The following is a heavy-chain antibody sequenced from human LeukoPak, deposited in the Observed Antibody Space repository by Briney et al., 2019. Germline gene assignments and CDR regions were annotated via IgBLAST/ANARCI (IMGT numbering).Heavy chain of an antibody. CDR2: INPSSGST. CDR1: GYTFTSYY. Sequence: GASVKVSCKASGYTFTSYYMHWVRQAPGQGLECMGTINPSSGSTSYTQKFQGRVTMTRDTTTSTVYMELSSLRSDDTAVYYCARGRSITMVRGVIFEPYYFDYWGQGTLVTVSS. V-gene: IGHV1-46*01. CDR3: ARGRSITMVRGVIFEPYYFDY. J-gene: IGHJ4*02. D-gene: IGHD3-10*01.